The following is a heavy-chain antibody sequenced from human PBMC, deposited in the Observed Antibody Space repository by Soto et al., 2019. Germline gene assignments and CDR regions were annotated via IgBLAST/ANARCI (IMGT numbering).Heavy chain of an antibody. D-gene: IGHD1-26*01. CDR1: GYTFTSYG. V-gene: IGHV1-18*01. CDR2: ISAYNGNT. CDR3: AIGRVGATLGYYYYGMDV. Sequence: QVQLVQSGAEVKKPGASVKVSCKASGYTFTSYGISWVRQAPGQGLEWMGWISAYNGNTNYAQKLPGRSPHATDTTTSTAYMEPRSLRFDDPAVFYCAIGRVGATLGYYYYGMDVWGQGTTVTVSS. J-gene: IGHJ6*02.